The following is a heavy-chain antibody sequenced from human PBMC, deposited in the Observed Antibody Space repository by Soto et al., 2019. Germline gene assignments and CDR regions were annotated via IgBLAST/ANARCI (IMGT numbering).Heavy chain of an antibody. D-gene: IGHD4-17*01. Sequence: QVQLVESGGGVVQPGRSLRLSCAASGFTLSSYGMHWVRQAPGMGLEWVAVISYDGSNKYYADSVKGRFTISRDNSKNTLYLQMNSLRAEDTAVYYCAKGGPDYAEYFQHWGQGTLVTVSS. CDR2: ISYDGSNK. V-gene: IGHV3-30*18. J-gene: IGHJ1*01. CDR1: GFTLSSYG. CDR3: AKGGPDYAEYFQH.